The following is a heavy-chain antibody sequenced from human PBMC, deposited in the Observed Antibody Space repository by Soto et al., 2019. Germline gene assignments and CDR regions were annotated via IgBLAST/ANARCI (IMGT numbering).Heavy chain of an antibody. CDR1: GFNFSRFW. CDR3: ARDLSSCSSARCYSFYYGVDV. V-gene: IGHV3-74*01. J-gene: IGHJ6*04. CDR2: INSDGSRT. D-gene: IGHD2-2*01. Sequence: GGSLRLSCTASGFNFSRFWTHWVRQVPGRGLVWVSHINSDGSRTSYADSVKGRFTISRDNAKNTLYLQMNSLRAEDTAVYYCARDLSSCSSARCYSFYYGVDVWAKGTTVTVSS.